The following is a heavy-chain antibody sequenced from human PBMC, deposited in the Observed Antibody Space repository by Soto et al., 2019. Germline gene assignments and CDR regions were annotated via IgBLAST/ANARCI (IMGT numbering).Heavy chain of an antibody. V-gene: IGHV1-69*13. CDR1: GGTFSSYA. CDR3: ARERGAPLYSCGLYYYYYGMDF. J-gene: IGHJ6*02. D-gene: IGHD6-19*01. Sequence: ASVKVSCKASGGTFSSYAISWVRQAPGQGLEWMGGIIPIFGTANYAQKFQGRATITADESTSTAYMELSSLRSEDTAVYYCARERGAPLYSCGLYYYYYGMDFWGQGTTVTVSS. CDR2: IIPIFGTA.